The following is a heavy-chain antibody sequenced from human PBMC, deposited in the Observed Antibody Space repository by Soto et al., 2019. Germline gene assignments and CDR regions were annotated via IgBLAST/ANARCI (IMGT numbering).Heavy chain of an antibody. D-gene: IGHD3-3*01. V-gene: IGHV4-31*03. CDR3: ARFGATVYYFDY. J-gene: IGHJ4*02. CDR2: IYYSGST. Sequence: SETLSLTCTVSGGSISSGGYYWSWIRQHPGKGLEWIGYIYYSGSTYYNPSLKSRVTISVDTSKNQFSLKLSSVTAADTAVYYCARFGATVYYFDYWGQGTLVTVSS. CDR1: GGSISSGGYY.